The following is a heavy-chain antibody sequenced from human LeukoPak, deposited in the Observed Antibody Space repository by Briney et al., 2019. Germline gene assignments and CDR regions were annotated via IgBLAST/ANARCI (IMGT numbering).Heavy chain of an antibody. CDR3: ARESGENWFDP. CDR1: GGSISSGGYY. D-gene: IGHD2-21*01. V-gene: IGHV4-30-2*01. Sequence: SETLSLTCTVSGGSISSGGYYWSWIRQPPGKGLEWIGYIYHSGGTYYNPSLKSQVTISIDRSKKQFSLKLHSVTAADTAVYYCARESGENWFDPWGQGTLVTVSS. CDR2: IYHSGGT. J-gene: IGHJ5*02.